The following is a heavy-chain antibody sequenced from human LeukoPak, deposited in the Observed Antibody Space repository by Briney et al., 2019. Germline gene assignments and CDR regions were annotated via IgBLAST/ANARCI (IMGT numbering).Heavy chain of an antibody. Sequence: SETLPLTCAVYGGSFSGYYWSWIRQPPGKGLEWIGEINHSGSTNYNPSLKSRVTISVDTSKNQFSLKLSSVTAADTAVYYCARGDYYNLHDYWGQGILVTVSS. CDR1: GGSFSGYY. CDR2: INHSGST. J-gene: IGHJ4*02. V-gene: IGHV4-34*01. D-gene: IGHD1-1*01. CDR3: ARGDYYNLHDY.